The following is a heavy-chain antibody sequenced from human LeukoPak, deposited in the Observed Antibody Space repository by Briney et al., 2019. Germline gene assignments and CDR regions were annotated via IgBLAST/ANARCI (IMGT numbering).Heavy chain of an antibody. D-gene: IGHD3-9*01. CDR2: INPKSGGT. Sequence: ASVKVSCKSSGYTFIGYYTHWVRQAPGQGLEWMGWINPKSGGTNYAQKFQGRVTMTRDTSISTAYMELSRLKSDDTAVYLCAREGGLTGYYDIFDIWGQGTMVIVSS. CDR1: GYTFIGYY. CDR3: AREGGLTGYYDIFDI. V-gene: IGHV1-2*02. J-gene: IGHJ3*02.